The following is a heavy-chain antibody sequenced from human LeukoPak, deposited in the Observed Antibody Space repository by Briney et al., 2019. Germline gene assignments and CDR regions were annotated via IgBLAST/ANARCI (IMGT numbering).Heavy chain of an antibody. Sequence: TGGSLRLSCAASGFTFSSYAMSWVRQAPGKGLEWVSAISGSGGSTYCADSVKGRFTISRDNSKNTLYLQMNSLRAEDTAVYYCAKVLPYAGGFDYWGQGTLVTVSS. CDR3: AKVLPYAGGFDY. D-gene: IGHD2-2*01. CDR1: GFTFSSYA. CDR2: ISGSGGST. V-gene: IGHV3-23*01. J-gene: IGHJ4*02.